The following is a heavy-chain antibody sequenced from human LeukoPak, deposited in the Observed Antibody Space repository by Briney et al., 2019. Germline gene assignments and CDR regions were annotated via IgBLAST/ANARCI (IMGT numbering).Heavy chain of an antibody. CDR2: ISGDGGST. Sequence: GGSLRLSXAASGFTFDVYAMPWVRQAPGKGVEWVSLISGDGGSTYYADCVKGRFTISRDNSKNSLYLQMNSLRTEDTALYYCAKFTGWLQSAHDYFDYWGQGTLVTVSS. V-gene: IGHV3-43*02. CDR1: GFTFDVYA. D-gene: IGHD5-24*01. J-gene: IGHJ4*02. CDR3: AKFTGWLQSAHDYFDY.